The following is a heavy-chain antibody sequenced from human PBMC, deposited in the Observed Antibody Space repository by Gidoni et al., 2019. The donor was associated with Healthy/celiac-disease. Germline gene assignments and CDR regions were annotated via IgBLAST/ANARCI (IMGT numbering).Heavy chain of an antibody. CDR1: GFTFRSYA. J-gene: IGHJ6*02. CDR2: ISYDGSNN. CDR3: ARELYYYYGMDV. Sequence: QVQLVESVGGVGQPGRCLRIHCAASGFTFRSYAMHWVRQAPGKGREWVAVISYDGSNNYYADSVKGRFTISRDNSKNTLYLQMNSLRTEATAVYYCARELYYYYGMDVWGQGTTVTVSS. V-gene: IGHV3-30-3*01.